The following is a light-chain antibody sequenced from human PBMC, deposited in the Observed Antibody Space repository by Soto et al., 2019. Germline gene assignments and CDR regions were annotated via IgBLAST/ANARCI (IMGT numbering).Light chain of an antibody. J-gene: IGKJ1*01. CDR3: VHDYVLPNP. CDR2: AAS. CDR1: QDIRND. Sequence: SQSRWSLSASVGDRVTLTCRPSQDIRNDLGWFQQKPGKAPKLLIYAASSLQSGVPSRFSGSGSGTDFTLTISSLQPEDFAHYYSVHDYVLPNPFGQGTKV. V-gene: IGKV1-6*01.